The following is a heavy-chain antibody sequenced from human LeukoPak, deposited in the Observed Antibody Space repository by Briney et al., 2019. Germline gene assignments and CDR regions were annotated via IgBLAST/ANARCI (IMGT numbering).Heavy chain of an antibody. CDR1: GFTFSNAW. V-gene: IGHV3-15*07. D-gene: IGHD3-22*01. Sequence: GGSLTLSCAASGFTFSNAWMNWLRQAPGKGLEWVGRIKSKTDGGTTDYAAPVKGRFTISRDDSKNTLYLQMNSLKTEDTAVYYCSMTYYYDSSEGYWGQGTLVTVSS. CDR3: SMTYYYDSSEGY. J-gene: IGHJ4*02. CDR2: IKSKTDGGTT.